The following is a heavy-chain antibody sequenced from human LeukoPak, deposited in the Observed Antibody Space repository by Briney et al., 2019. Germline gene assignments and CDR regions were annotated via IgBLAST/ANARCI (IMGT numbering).Heavy chain of an antibody. V-gene: IGHV4-31*01. D-gene: IGHD4-17*01. CDR1: GGSIRSGDYY. Sequence: SETLSLTCTVSGGSIRSGDYYWTWIRQHPGKGLEWIGYIYYIGTTYYNPSLKSQVTISVDTSKNQFSLKLKSVTAADTAVCYCARGSTTVTDYYFDYWGQGTLVTVSS. J-gene: IGHJ4*02. CDR2: IYYIGTT. CDR3: ARGSTTVTDYYFDY.